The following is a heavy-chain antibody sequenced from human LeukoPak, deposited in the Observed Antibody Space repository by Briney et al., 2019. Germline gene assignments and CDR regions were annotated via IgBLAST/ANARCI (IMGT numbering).Heavy chain of an antibody. CDR2: ISSSSSYI. V-gene: IGHV3-21*01. J-gene: IGHJ4*02. CDR3: AKDRGVAAPSYFDY. Sequence: GSLRLSCAASGFPFSSYSMNWVRQAPGKGLEWVSSISSSSSYIYYADSVKGRFTISRDNAKNSLYLQMNSLRAEDTAVYYCAKDRGVAAPSYFDYWGQGTLVTVSS. CDR1: GFPFSSYS.